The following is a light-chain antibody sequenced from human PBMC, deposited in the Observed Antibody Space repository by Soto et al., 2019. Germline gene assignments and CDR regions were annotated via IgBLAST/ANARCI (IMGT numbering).Light chain of an antibody. CDR2: WAS. CDR1: QSVLYSSNNKNY. V-gene: IGKV4-1*01. Sequence: DIVMTQSPDSLAVSLGERATINCKSSQSVLYSSNNKNYLAWYQQKPGQPPKLLIYWASTRESGVPDRFSGGGSGTDFTLTISSLQAEDVAVYYCQQYYRPWTFGQGTKVEI. J-gene: IGKJ1*01. CDR3: QQYYRPWT.